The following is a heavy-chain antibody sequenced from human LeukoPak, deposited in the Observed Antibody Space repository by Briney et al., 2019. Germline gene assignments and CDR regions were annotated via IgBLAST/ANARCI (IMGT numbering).Heavy chain of an antibody. D-gene: IGHD3-10*01. CDR2: ISSSSSYI. J-gene: IGHJ4*02. CDR1: GFTFSSYS. V-gene: IGHV3-21*01. Sequence: GGSLRLSCAASGFTFSSYSMNWVRQAPGKGLEWVSSISSSSSYIYYADSVKGRFTISRDNAKNSLYLQMNSLRAEDTAVYYCARERITMVRGVHDWGQGTLVTVSS. CDR3: ARERITMVRGVHD.